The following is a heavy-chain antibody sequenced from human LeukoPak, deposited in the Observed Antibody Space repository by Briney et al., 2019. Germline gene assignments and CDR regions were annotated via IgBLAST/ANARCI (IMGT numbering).Heavy chain of an antibody. V-gene: IGHV3-53*01. D-gene: IGHD5/OR15-5a*01. CDR2: IYGDGSS. CDR3: ARGEAVGYTVERLW. J-gene: IGHJ4*02. Sequence: GGSLRLSCAASGFTVSSNYMGWVRQAPGKGLKWVSVIYGDGSSYYAYSVKGRFTISKDNSKNTLHLQMNSLRAEDAAVYYCARGEAVGYTVERLWWGQGTLVTVSS. CDR1: GFTVSSNY.